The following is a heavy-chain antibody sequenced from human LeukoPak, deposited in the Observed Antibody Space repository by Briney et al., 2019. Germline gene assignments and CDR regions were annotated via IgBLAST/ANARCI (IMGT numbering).Heavy chain of an antibody. Sequence: ASVKVSCKASGYTFTSYDINWVRQATGQGLEWMGWMNPNSGNTGYAQKFQGRVTMTRNTSISTAYMELSSLRSEDTAVYYCARGEAAAGTYFYYYYMDVWGKGTTVTISS. V-gene: IGHV1-8*01. J-gene: IGHJ6*03. CDR3: ARGEAAAGTYFYYYYMDV. CDR1: GYTFTSYD. D-gene: IGHD6-13*01. CDR2: MNPNSGNT.